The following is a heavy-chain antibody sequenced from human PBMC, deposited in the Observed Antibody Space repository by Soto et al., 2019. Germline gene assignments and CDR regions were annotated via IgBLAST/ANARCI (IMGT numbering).Heavy chain of an antibody. CDR3: ARARRYCSGGSCYSERLAY. CDR2: IYYSGST. D-gene: IGHD2-15*01. CDR1: GGSIRSYY. V-gene: IGHV4-59*08. Sequence: SETLSLTCTVSGGSIRSYYWSWIRQPRGMGLEWIGYIYYSGSTNYNPSLKSRVTISVDTSKNQFSLKLSSVTAADTAVYYCARARRYCSGGSCYSERLAYWGQGTLVTVYS. J-gene: IGHJ4*02.